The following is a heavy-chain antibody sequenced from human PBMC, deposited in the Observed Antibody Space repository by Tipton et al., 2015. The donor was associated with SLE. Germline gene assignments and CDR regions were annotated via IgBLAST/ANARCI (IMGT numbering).Heavy chain of an antibody. D-gene: IGHD3-3*01. CDR2: ISSAGTTI. Sequence: SLRLSCAASEITFNDYYMTWIRQAPGKGLEWVSYISSAGTTIYYTDSVKGRFTISRDNAKSLLFLQMDSLRVEDTAIYYCARASLRFLEWSNVFDIWGRGTMVTVSS. V-gene: IGHV3-11*01. CDR3: ARASLRFLEWSNVFDI. CDR1: EITFNDYY. J-gene: IGHJ3*02.